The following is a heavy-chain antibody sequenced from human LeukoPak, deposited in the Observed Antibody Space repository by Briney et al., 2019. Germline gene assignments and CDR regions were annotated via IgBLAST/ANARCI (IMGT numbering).Heavy chain of an antibody. CDR1: GFTFSSYS. Sequence: PGGSLRLSCAASGFTFSSYSMSWVRQAPGRGLEWVASIKEDGSEKYYVDSVKGRFTISRDNAKDSLYLQINSLRAEDTAMYYCARFPTGFDYWGQGTLVTVSS. CDR3: ARFPTGFDY. D-gene: IGHD4-17*01. J-gene: IGHJ4*02. V-gene: IGHV3-7*05. CDR2: IKEDGSEK.